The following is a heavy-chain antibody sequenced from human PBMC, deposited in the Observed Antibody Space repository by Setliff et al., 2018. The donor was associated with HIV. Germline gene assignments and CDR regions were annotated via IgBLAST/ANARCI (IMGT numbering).Heavy chain of an antibody. CDR2: IYTSGNT. CDR1: GVSISNYY. CDR3: AGGLHYGLGKFGY. Sequence: SETLSLTCTVSGVSISNYYWSWIRQPAGKGLEWIGRIYTSGNTNYNPSLKSRVTMSVDTSKNQFSLKLSSVTAADTAVYYCAGGLHYGLGKFGYWGQGTLVTVSS. D-gene: IGHD3-10*01. V-gene: IGHV4-4*07. J-gene: IGHJ4*02.